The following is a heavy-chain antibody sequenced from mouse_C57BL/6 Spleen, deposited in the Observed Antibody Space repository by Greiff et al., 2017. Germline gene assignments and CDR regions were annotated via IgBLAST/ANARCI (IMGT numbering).Heavy chain of an antibody. J-gene: IGHJ3*01. CDR3: ARHRRGYYFDY. CDR2: ISGGGGNT. V-gene: IGHV5-9*01. Sequence: EVQGVESGGGLVKPGGSLKLSCAASGFTFSSYTMSWVRQTPEKRLEWVATISGGGGNTYYPDSVKGRFTISRDNAKNTLYLQMSSLRSEDTALYYCARHRRGYYFDYWGQGTLVTVSA. CDR1: GFTFSSYT. D-gene: IGHD2-4*01.